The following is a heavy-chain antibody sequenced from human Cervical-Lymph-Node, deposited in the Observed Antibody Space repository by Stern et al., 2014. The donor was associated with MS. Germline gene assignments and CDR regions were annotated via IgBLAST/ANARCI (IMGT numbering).Heavy chain of an antibody. CDR1: GYTFTGYY. CDR3: AREYSSSWAYYYGMDV. Sequence: VQLVESGAEVKKPGASVKVSCKASGYTFTGYYMHWVRQAPGQGLEWMGWINPNSGGTNYAQKFQGWVTMTRDTSISTAYMELSRLRSDDTAVYYCAREYSSSWAYYYGMDVWGQGTTVTVSS. CDR2: INPNSGGT. J-gene: IGHJ6*02. D-gene: IGHD6-13*01. V-gene: IGHV1-2*04.